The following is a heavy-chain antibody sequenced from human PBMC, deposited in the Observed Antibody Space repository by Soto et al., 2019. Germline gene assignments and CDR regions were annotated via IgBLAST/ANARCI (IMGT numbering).Heavy chain of an antibody. CDR3: PRHQWLVRRLAAFDI. CDR1: GGSISSYY. CDR2: IYYSGST. V-gene: IGHV4-59*08. J-gene: IGHJ3*02. D-gene: IGHD6-19*01. Sequence: SETLSLTCTVSGGSISSYYWSWIRQPPGKGLEWIGYIYYSGSTNYNPSLKSRVTISVDTSKNQFSLKLSSVTAADTAVYYCPRHQWLVRRLAAFDIWGQGTMVTVS.